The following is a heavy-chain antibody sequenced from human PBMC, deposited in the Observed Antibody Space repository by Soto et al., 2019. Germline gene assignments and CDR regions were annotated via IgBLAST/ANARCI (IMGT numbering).Heavy chain of an antibody. Sequence: EVQLVESGGGLVQPGRSLRLSCAASGFTFDDYAMQWVRQAPGKGLEWVSGISWNSDNIDYADAVKGRFTISRDNAKNSLYLQRNSLRAEDTALYYWAKDVIAGAGTTHYFDYWGQGTLVTVSS. V-gene: IGHV3-9*01. CDR1: GFTFDDYA. J-gene: IGHJ4*02. CDR2: ISWNSDNI. D-gene: IGHD6-19*01. CDR3: AKDVIAGAGTTHYFDY.